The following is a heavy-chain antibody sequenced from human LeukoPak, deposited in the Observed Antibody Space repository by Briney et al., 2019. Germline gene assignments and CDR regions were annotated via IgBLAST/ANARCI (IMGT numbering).Heavy chain of an antibody. D-gene: IGHD3-3*01. Sequence: SETLSLTCTVSGGSISSYYWSWIRQPPGKGLEWIAYIYYTGTTNYNPSLKSRVTMSVDTSKNQFSLKLSSVTAADTAVYYCVRGSDLYMDVWGKGTSVTVSS. CDR2: IYYTGTT. J-gene: IGHJ6*03. CDR1: GGSISSYY. V-gene: IGHV4-59*04. CDR3: VRGSDLYMDV.